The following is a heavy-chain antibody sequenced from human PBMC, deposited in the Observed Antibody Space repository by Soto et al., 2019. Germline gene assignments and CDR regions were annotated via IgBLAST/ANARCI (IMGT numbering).Heavy chain of an antibody. CDR1: GGTFSSYT. V-gene: IGHV1-69*02. J-gene: IGHJ4*02. CDR3: ARLADNWNSRAAGNFDY. Sequence: ASVKVSCKASGGTFSSYTISWVRQAPGQGLEWMERIIPILGIANYAQKFQGRVTITADKSTSTAYMELSSLRSEDTAVYYCARLADNWNSRAAGNFDYWGQGTLVTVSS. D-gene: IGHD1-7*01. CDR2: IIPILGIA.